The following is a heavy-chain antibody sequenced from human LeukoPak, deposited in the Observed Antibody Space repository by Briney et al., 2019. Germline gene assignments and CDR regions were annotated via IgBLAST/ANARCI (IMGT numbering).Heavy chain of an antibody. V-gene: IGHV1-46*01. J-gene: IGHJ4*02. CDR2: INPSGGST. CDR3: AAKFGDFDY. CDR1: GYTFTGYY. Sequence: ASVKVSCKASGYTFTGYYMHWVRQAPGQGLEWMGWINPSGGSTSYAQKFQGRVTITRDMSTSTAYMELSSLRSEDTAVYYCAAKFGDFDYWGQGTLVTVSS. D-gene: IGHD3-10*01.